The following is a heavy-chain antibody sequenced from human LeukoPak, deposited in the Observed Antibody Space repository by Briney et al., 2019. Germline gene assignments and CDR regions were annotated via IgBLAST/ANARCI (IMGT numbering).Heavy chain of an antibody. Sequence: PGGSLRLSCAASGFSFRSYGMSWVRQAPGKGLEWVSTITGSGGSGVATYYADSVRGRFTISRDNAKNSLYLQMNSLRAEDTAVYYCARNEQWLAQTSYYYMDVWGKGTTVTISS. CDR3: ARNEQWLAQTSYYYMDV. J-gene: IGHJ6*03. V-gene: IGHV3-23*01. CDR2: ITGSGGSGVAT. CDR1: GFSFRSYG. D-gene: IGHD6-19*01.